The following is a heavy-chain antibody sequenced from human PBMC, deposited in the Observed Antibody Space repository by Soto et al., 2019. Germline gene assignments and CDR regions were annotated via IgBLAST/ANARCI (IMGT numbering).Heavy chain of an antibody. V-gene: IGHV4-30-2*01. J-gene: IGHJ6*02. CDR3: ARSYCSSTSCSPHGMDV. CDR2: IYHSGST. D-gene: IGHD2-2*01. Sequence: SETLSLTCAVSCGSISSGGYSWSWIRQPPGKGLEWIGYIYHSGSTYYNPSLKSRVTISVDRSKNQFSLKLSSVTAADTAVYYCARSYCSSTSCSPHGMDVWGQGTTVTVSS. CDR1: CGSISSGGYS.